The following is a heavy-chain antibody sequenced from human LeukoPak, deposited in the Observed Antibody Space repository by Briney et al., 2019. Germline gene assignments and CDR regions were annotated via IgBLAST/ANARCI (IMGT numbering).Heavy chain of an antibody. CDR3: AHRHIYTTSGSWDY. J-gene: IGHJ4*02. V-gene: IGHV2-5*02. Sequence: SGPTLVNPTQTLTLTCTFSGFSLSTSGVGVGWIRQPPGKALDWLALIYWDDDKRYSPSLKSRLTITKDTSKNQVVLTMTNMDPVDTATYFCAHRHIYTTSGSWDYWGQGTLVTVSS. CDR2: IYWDDDK. CDR1: GFSLSTSGVG. D-gene: IGHD6-13*01.